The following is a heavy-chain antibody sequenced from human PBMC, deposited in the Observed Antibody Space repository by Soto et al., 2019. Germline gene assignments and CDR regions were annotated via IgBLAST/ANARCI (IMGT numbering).Heavy chain of an antibody. CDR2: IYPGDSDT. V-gene: IGHV5-51*01. Sequence: GESLKISCKGSGYSFTSYWIGWARQMPGKGLEWMGIIYPGDSDTRYSPSFQGQVTISADKSISTAYLQWSSLKASDTATYYCAKTAAGGKNYYGMDVWGQGTTVTVSS. CDR3: AKTAAGGKNYYGMDV. CDR1: GYSFTSYW. J-gene: IGHJ6*02. D-gene: IGHD6-13*01.